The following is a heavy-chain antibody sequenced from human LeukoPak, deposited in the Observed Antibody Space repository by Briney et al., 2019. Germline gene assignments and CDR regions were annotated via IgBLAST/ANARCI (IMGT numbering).Heavy chain of an antibody. CDR1: RFTFSSYW. CDR2: INDDGSSP. D-gene: IGHD1-14*01. J-gene: IGHJ4*02. V-gene: IGHV3-74*01. CDR3: ATGGTSGY. Sequence: GGSLTLSCAASRFTFSSYWIHWVRQAPGKGLVWVSRINDDGSSPIYADSVKGRFTISRDNAKNSLYLQMNSLRAEDTAVYYCATGGTSGYWGQGTLVTVSS.